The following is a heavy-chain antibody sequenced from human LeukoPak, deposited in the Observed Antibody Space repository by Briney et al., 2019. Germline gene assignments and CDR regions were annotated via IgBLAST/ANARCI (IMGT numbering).Heavy chain of an antibody. J-gene: IGHJ3*02. D-gene: IGHD3-22*01. Sequence: ASVKVSCKASGYTFTSYDINWVRQATGQGLEWMGWMNPNSGNTNYAQKLQGRVTMTTDTSTSTAYMELRSLKSDDTAVYYCANLKNYYDSSGYLVTDAFDIWGQGTMVTVSS. CDR1: GYTFTSYD. V-gene: IGHV1-18*01. CDR3: ANLKNYYDSSGYLVTDAFDI. CDR2: MNPNSGNT.